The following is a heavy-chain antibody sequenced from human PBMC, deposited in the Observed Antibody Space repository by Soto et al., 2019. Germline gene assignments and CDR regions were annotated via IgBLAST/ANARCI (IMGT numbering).Heavy chain of an antibody. CDR2: MNPNSGTT. CDR1: GYTFTSYD. J-gene: IGHJ5*02. D-gene: IGHD3-10*01. V-gene: IGHV1-8*01. CDR3: VWSSQRGDWFDP. Sequence: QVQLVQSGAEVKKPGASVKFSFKASGYTFTSYDSHWVRQATGQGLEWLGWMNPNSGTTGYAQKFQGRVTMTRNTYISTAYMELSSQRYEDTAVYYCVWSSQRGDWFDPWGQGTLVTVSS.